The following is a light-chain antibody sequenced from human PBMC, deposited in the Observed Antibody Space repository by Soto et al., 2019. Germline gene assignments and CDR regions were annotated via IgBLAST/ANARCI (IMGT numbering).Light chain of an antibody. CDR3: TSYAARNNLGV. CDR2: EVS. CDR1: SSDVGGYNY. J-gene: IGLJ2*01. V-gene: IGLV2-8*01. Sequence: QSALTQPPSASGSPGQSVTISCIGTSSDVGGYNYVSWYQQHPGKAPKLMIYEVSKRPSGVPDRFSGSKSGNTASLTVSGLQAEDEASYSGTSYAARNNLGVLGGGTKVTVL.